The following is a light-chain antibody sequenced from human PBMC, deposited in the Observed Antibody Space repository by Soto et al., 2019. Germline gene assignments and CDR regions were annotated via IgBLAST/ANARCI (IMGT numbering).Light chain of an antibody. CDR2: DAS. Sequence: EIVLTQSPATLSLSPGERATLSCRASQSVSSYLAWYQQKPGQAPRLLIYDASNRATDIPARFSGSGSGTDFTLTISSLEPEDFAVYYGQQRSNWPRFTFGPGTKVYIK. CDR3: QQRSNWPRFT. CDR1: QSVSSY. J-gene: IGKJ3*01. V-gene: IGKV3-11*01.